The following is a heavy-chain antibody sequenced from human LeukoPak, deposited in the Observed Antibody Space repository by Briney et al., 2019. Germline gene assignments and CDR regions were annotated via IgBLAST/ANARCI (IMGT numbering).Heavy chain of an antibody. D-gene: IGHD6-13*01. J-gene: IGHJ4*02. CDR2: ISSSGSTI. V-gene: IGHV3-48*04. Sequence: GGSLRLSCAASGFAFSSYSMNWVRQAPGKGLEWVSYISSSGSTIYYADSVKGRFTISRDNAKNSLYLQMNSLRAEDTAVYYCARDLEQQLILYYWGQGTLVTVSS. CDR3: ARDLEQQLILYY. CDR1: GFAFSSYS.